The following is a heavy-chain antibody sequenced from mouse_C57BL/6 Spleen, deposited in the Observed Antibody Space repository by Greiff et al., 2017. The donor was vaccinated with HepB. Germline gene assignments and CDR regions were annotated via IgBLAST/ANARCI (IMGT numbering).Heavy chain of an antibody. CDR2: IDPETGGT. CDR3: TRWGGSGYYDY. D-gene: IGHD3-2*02. J-gene: IGHJ2*01. Sequence: VQLQQSGAELVRPGASVTLSCKASGYTFTDYEMHWVKQTPVHGLEWIGAIDPETGGTAYNQKFKGKAILTADISSSTAYMELRSLTSEDSAVYYCTRWGGSGYYDYGGQGTTLTVSS. CDR1: GYTFTDYE. V-gene: IGHV1-15*01.